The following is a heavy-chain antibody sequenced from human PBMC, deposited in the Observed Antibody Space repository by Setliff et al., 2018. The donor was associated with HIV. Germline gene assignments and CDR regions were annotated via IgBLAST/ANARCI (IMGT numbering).Heavy chain of an antibody. Sequence: TSETLSLTCAASGFTFSSYAMSWVRQAPGKGLEWVSAISGSGGSTYYADSVKGRFTISRDNSKNTLYLQMNSLRAEDTAVYYCAKDPRAAVATICDYWGQGTLVTVSS. D-gene: IGHD5-12*01. CDR2: ISGSGGST. CDR1: GFTFSSYA. CDR3: AKDPRAAVATICDY. V-gene: IGHV3-23*01. J-gene: IGHJ4*02.